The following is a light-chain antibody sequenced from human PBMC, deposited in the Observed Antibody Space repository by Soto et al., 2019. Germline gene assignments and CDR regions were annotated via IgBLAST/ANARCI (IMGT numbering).Light chain of an antibody. J-gene: IGKJ2*01. V-gene: IGKV3-20*01. Sequence: EIVLTQSPGTLSLSPGERATLSCRASQRVSSSYLAWYQQKPGQAPRLLIYGASSRATGIPDRFSGSGSGTDFTLTISRLEPEDAAVYYCQQYGSSSYTFGQGTKLEIK. CDR3: QQYGSSSYT. CDR2: GAS. CDR1: QRVSSSY.